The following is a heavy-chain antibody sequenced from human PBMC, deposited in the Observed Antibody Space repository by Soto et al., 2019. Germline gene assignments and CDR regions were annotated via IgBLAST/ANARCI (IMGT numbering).Heavy chain of an antibody. CDR2: ISFDGSNK. Sequence: QVHLVESGGGVVHPGRSLRLSCAASGFTFSDYAIHWVRQAPGKGLEWVAVISFDGSNKYFADSVKGRFTISRDNSKDTLYLQMNSLRAEDTALYYCARDSFTMVRGGHFYFYGMDGWGQGTTVIVSS. V-gene: IGHV3-30-3*01. D-gene: IGHD3-10*01. J-gene: IGHJ6*02. CDR1: GFTFSDYA. CDR3: ARDSFTMVRGGHFYFYGMDG.